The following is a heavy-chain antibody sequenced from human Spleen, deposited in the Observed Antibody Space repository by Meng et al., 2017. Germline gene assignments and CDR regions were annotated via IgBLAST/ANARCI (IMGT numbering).Heavy chain of an antibody. Sequence: KVSRQGSGYSFTSYWIAWVRQKPGTGLEWMGIIYPGDSDTRYRPSFQGQVTISANKSISPAYLQWSSLKAADNSTYCWARRYRAEAGPCFDYWGQRTLVTVSS. CDR2: IYPGDSDT. CDR1: GYSFTSYW. J-gene: IGHJ4*02. CDR3: ARRYRAEAGPCFDY. V-gene: IGHV5-51*01. D-gene: IGHD6-13*01.